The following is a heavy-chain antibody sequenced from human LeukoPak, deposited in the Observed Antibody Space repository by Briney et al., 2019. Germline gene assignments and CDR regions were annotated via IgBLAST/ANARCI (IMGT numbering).Heavy chain of an antibody. CDR2: IYYSGSP. Sequence: SETLSLTCTVSGGSISSSSYYWGWIRQPPGKGLEWIGSIYYSGSPYYNPSLKSRVTISVDTSKKQFSLKLSSVTAADTAVYYCARAPAYYYGSGSYYKRMVPYYYYMDVWGKGTTVTISS. V-gene: IGHV4-39*07. J-gene: IGHJ6*03. D-gene: IGHD3-10*01. CDR1: GGSISSSSYY. CDR3: ARAPAYYYGSGSYYKRMVPYYYYMDV.